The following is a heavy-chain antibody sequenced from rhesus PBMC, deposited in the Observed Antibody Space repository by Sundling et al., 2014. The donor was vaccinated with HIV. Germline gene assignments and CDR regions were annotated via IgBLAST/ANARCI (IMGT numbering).Heavy chain of an antibody. J-gene: IGHJ4*01. V-gene: IGHV4-93*02. CDR3: ARHRATGSDY. CDR1: GGSISSDNW. Sequence: QVQLQESGPAVVKPSETLSLTCAVSGGSISSDNWWSWIRQSPGKGLEWIGSVFSGSGNTYYNPSLKSRVTLSVDTSKNQFSLRLTSVTAADTAFYFCARHRATGSDYWGQGVLVTVSS. CDR2: VFSGSGNT.